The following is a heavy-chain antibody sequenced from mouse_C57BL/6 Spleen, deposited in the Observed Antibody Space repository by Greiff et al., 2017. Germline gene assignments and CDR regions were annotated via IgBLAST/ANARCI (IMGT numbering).Heavy chain of an antibody. J-gene: IGHJ2*01. D-gene: IGHD4-1*01. Sequence: EVKLVESGPELVKPGASVKISCKASGYTFTDYYMNWVKQSHGKSLEWIGDINPNNGGTSYNQKFKGKATLTVDKSSSTAYMELRSLTSEDSAVYYCARRDWDFDYWGQGTTLTVSS. CDR2: INPNNGGT. CDR1: GYTFTDYY. CDR3: ARRDWDFDY. V-gene: IGHV1-26*01.